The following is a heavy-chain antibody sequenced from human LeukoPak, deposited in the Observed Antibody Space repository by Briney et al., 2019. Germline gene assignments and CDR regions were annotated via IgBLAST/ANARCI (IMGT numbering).Heavy chain of an antibody. CDR3: ARGAYDYVWGSYRLSDY. J-gene: IGHJ4*02. CDR2: IKQDGSEK. D-gene: IGHD3-16*02. CDR1: GFTFSSYW. Sequence: GGSLRLSCAASGFTFSSYWMSWVRQAPGKGLEWVANIKQDGSEKYYVYSVKGRFTISRDNAKNSLYLQMNSLRAEDTAVYYCARGAYDYVWGSYRLSDYWGQGTLVTVSS. V-gene: IGHV3-7*04.